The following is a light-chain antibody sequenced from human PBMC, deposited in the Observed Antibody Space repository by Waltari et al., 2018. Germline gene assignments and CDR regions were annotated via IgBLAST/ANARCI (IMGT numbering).Light chain of an antibody. CDR3: MQILQPGRT. Sequence: DILMTQSPLSLPVTPGEPASISCRSSQSLLHSNGYNYLDWYLQKPGQSPQVLIYLGSNRASGVPDRFSGSGSGTDFTLNISRVEAEDVGVYYCMQILQPGRTFGQGTRLEIK. CDR1: QSLLHSNGYNY. V-gene: IGKV2-28*01. J-gene: IGKJ2*01. CDR2: LGS.